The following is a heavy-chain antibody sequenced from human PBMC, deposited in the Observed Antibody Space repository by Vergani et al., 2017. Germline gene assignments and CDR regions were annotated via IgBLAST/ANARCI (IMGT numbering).Heavy chain of an antibody. CDR2: VFHSGSA. Sequence: QVQLQESGPGLVKPSETLSLTCSVSCYSISRGYYWGWIRQPPGKGLEWIATVFHSGSAYYNPSLRRRVTISVETSKNQFSLRLTTLTAADTAVYYCARQFWVSQGVGAFETWGRGTEVSVSS. D-gene: IGHD3-16*01. V-gene: IGHV4-38-2*02. CDR3: ARQFWVSQGVGAFET. J-gene: IGHJ3*02. CDR1: CYSISRGYY.